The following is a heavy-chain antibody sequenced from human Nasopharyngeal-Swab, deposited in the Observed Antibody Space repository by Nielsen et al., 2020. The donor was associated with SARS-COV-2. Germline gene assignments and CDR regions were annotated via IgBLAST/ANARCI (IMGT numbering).Heavy chain of an antibody. D-gene: IGHD6-19*01. CDR1: GGSFSGYY. CDR2: INHSGST. CDR3: ASISGWDEDPFDY. Sequence: SETLSLTCAVYGGSFSGYYWSWIRQPPGKGLEWIGEINHSGSTNYNPSLKSRVTISVDTSKNQFSLKLSSVTAADTAVYYCASISGWDEDPFDYWGQGTLVTVSS. J-gene: IGHJ4*02. V-gene: IGHV4-34*01.